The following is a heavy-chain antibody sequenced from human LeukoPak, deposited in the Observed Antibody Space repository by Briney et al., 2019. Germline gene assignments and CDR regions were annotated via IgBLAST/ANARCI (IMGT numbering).Heavy chain of an antibody. J-gene: IGHJ4*02. Sequence: GGSLRLSCAASGFTFSSYGMHWVRQAPGKGLEWVAVIWYDGSNKYYADSVKGRFTISRDNSKNTVYLQMDSLRGEDTALYYCTKTTSGYSSGQYPGWPADHWGQGALVTVSS. V-gene: IGHV3-33*06. CDR2: IWYDGSNK. D-gene: IGHD3-22*01. CDR3: TKTTSGYSSGQYPGWPADH. CDR1: GFTFSSYG.